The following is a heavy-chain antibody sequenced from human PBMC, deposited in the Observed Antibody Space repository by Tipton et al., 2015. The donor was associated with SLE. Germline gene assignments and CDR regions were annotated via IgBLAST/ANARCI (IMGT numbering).Heavy chain of an antibody. CDR3: ARASTWQLVQYFQL. V-gene: IGHV4-59*11. Sequence: TLSLTCTVSGGSISSHYWSWIRQPPGKGLEWIGYIYYSGSTNYNPSLKSRVTISVDTSKNQFSLKLSSVTAADTAVYYCARASTWQLVQYFQLWGQSTLATVSS. CDR2: IYYSGST. D-gene: IGHD6-6*01. CDR1: GGSISSHY. J-gene: IGHJ1*01.